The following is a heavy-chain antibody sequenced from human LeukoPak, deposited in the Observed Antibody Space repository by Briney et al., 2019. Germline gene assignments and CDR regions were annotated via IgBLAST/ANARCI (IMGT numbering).Heavy chain of an antibody. CDR3: ARRSGITMIVVVQEDAFDI. CDR1: GGSISSSKYY. J-gene: IGHJ3*02. D-gene: IGHD3-22*01. Sequence: SETLSLTCTVSGGSISSSKYYWGWIRQPPGKGLEWIGSIYYSGSTYYNPSLKSRVTISVDTSKNQFSLKLSSVTAADTAVYYCARRSGITMIVVVQEDAFDIWGQGTMVTVSS. CDR2: IYYSGST. V-gene: IGHV4-39*01.